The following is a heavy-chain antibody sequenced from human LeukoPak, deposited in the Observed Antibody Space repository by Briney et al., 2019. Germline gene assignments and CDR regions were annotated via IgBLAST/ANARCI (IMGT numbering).Heavy chain of an antibody. D-gene: IGHD2-15*01. CDR3: ARDIGYSPFDY. V-gene: IGHV3-74*01. CDR1: GFTFSSYW. Sequence: PGESLRLSCAASGFTFSSYWMHWVRQAPGKGLVYVSRINSDGTSTSYADSVKGRFTISRDNAKNTLYLLMSSLRAEDTAVYYCARDIGYSPFDYWGQGTLVTVSS. J-gene: IGHJ4*02. CDR2: INSDGTST.